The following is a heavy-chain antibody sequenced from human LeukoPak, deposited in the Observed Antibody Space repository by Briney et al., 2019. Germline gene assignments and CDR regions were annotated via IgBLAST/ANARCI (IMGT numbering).Heavy chain of an antibody. CDR2: ILSKTSGGTT. CDR3: ADYYASGSYPP. D-gene: IGHD3-10*01. V-gene: IGHV3-15*07. Sequence: GGSLRLSCAASGFSFSSYWMHWVRQAPGKGLEWVGRILSKTSGGTTDYATPVKGRFTISRDDSKNMLYLHMNSLQIEDTAVYYCADYYASGSYPPWGQGTLVTVSS. CDR1: GFSFSSYW. J-gene: IGHJ5*02.